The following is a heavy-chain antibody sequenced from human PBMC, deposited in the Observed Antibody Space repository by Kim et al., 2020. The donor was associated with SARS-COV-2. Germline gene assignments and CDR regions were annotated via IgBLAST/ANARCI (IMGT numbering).Heavy chain of an antibody. V-gene: IGHV5-51*01. CDR1: GYSFTSYW. Sequence: GESLKISCKGSGYSFTSYWIGWVRQMPGKGLEWMGIIYPGDSDTRYSPSFQGQVTISADKSISTAYLQWSSLKASDTAMYYCARHVGYGGKEVGSYYGMDVWGQGTTVTVSS. D-gene: IGHD4-17*01. CDR3: ARHVGYGGKEVGSYYGMDV. J-gene: IGHJ6*02. CDR2: IYPGDSDT.